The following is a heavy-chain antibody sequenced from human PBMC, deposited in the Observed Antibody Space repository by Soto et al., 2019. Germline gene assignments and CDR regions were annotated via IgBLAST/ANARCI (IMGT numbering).Heavy chain of an antibody. CDR3: AREVYSSSLPYYSYFYGMDV. Sequence: QVQLVESGGGLVKPGGSLRLSCAASGFTFSDYYMSWIRQAPGKGLEWVSYISSSGSTIYYADSVKGRFTISRDNAKNSQYLQMNSLRGEDTAVYYCAREVYSSSLPYYSYFYGMDVWGQGTTITGSS. CDR1: GFTFSDYY. CDR2: ISSSGSTI. V-gene: IGHV3-11*01. J-gene: IGHJ6*02. D-gene: IGHD6-6*01.